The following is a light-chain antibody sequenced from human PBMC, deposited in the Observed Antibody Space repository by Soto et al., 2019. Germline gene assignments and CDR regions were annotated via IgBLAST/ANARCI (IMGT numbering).Light chain of an antibody. Sequence: QSVLTQPPSVSAAPGQTVTISCSGRGSNIGSNSVSWYQQVPGTAPKLLLYDNNKRPSGIPDRFSGSKSGTSATLGITGLQTADKADYYCGTWESYLSVGVFGGGTKLTVL. CDR3: GTWESYLSVGV. J-gene: IGLJ2*01. CDR2: DNN. CDR1: GSNIGSNS. V-gene: IGLV1-51*01.